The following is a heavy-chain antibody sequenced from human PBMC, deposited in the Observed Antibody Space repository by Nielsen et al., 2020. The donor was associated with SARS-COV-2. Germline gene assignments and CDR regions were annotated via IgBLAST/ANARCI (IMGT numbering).Heavy chain of an antibody. CDR2: IDPDGSDK. CDR1: GFSFSSHW. V-gene: IGHV3-7*01. CDR3: ARDWSRAFDV. J-gene: IGHJ3*01. D-gene: IGHD2-8*02. Sequence: GGSLRLSCAASGFSFSSHWMSWGRQVPGKGLEWVADIDPDGSDKVYVDSVKGRFTISRDNAKKSMSLQMNNLRVEDTAVYYCARDWSRAFDVWGQGTMVTVSS.